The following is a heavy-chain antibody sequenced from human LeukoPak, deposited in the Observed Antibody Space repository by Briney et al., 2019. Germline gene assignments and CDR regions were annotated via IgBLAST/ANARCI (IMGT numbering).Heavy chain of an antibody. J-gene: IGHJ4*02. CDR1: GFTFSSYW. V-gene: IGHV3-74*01. Sequence: GGALSLSCAALGFTFSSYWMHWVRQAPGKGVVGVSGINSDGSSTTYADSVVGRFTISRDNAKNTLYLQMSSLRAEDTAVYYCARAAPYGPFDYWGQGTLVTVSS. CDR2: INSDGSST. CDR3: ARAAPYGPFDY. D-gene: IGHD4-17*01.